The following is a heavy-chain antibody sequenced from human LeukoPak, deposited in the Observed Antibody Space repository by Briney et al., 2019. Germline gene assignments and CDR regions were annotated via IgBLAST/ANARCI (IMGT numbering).Heavy chain of an antibody. Sequence: ASVKVSCKASGYTFSSYYIHWVRQAPGQGLEWMGMIYCSGGTTNYAQKFQGRVTMTRDTSTSTVYMELSSLGSEDTAVYYCARDPGENYYYGMDVWGQGTTVTVSS. CDR1: GYTFSSYY. CDR3: ARDPGENYYYGMDV. J-gene: IGHJ6*02. CDR2: IYCSGGTT. D-gene: IGHD1-26*01. V-gene: IGHV1-46*01.